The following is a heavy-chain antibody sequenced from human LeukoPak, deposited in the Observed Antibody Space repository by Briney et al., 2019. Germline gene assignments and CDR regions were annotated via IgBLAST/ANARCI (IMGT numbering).Heavy chain of an antibody. D-gene: IGHD5-18*01. V-gene: IGHV4-30-4*08. Sequence: SQTLSLTCTVSGGSISSGDYYWSWIRQPPGKGLEWIGYIYSSGSTYYNPSLKSRVTISVDTSKNQFSLKLSSVTAADTAVYYCARAVDTAMVTFDYWGQGTLVTVSS. J-gene: IGHJ4*02. CDR2: IYSSGST. CDR1: GGSISSGDYY. CDR3: ARAVDTAMVTFDY.